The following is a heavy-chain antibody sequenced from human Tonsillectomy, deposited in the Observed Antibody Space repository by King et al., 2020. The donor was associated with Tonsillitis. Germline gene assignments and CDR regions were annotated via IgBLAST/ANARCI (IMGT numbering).Heavy chain of an antibody. J-gene: IGHJ1*01. CDR3: ARDADYYYH. D-gene: IGHD3-22*01. Sequence: VPLQESGPGLVKPSETLSLTCTVSGGSISSYYWSWIRQPPGKGLEWIGYISYSGSTNYNPSLKSRVTISVDTSKNQFSLKLSSVTAADTAVYYCARDADYYYHWGQGTLVTVSS. CDR2: ISYSGST. CDR1: GGSISSYY. V-gene: IGHV4-59*01.